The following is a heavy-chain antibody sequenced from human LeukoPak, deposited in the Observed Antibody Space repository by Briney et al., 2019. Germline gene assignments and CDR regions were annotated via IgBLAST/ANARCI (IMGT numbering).Heavy chain of an antibody. CDR3: ARDYYGSGSYFGGWSDI. CDR2: IRSKAYGGTT. Sequence: GGSLRLSCTASGFTFGDYAMSWFRQAPGKGLEWVGFIRSKAYGGTTEYAASVKGRFTISRDDSKSIAYLQMNSLKTEDTAVYYCARDYYGSGSYFGGWSDIWGQGTMVTVSS. D-gene: IGHD3-10*01. V-gene: IGHV3-49*03. CDR1: GFTFGDYA. J-gene: IGHJ3*02.